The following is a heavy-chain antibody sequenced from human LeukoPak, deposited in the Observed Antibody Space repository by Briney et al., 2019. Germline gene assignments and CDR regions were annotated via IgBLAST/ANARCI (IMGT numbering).Heavy chain of an antibody. CDR1: GYTFTSYG. J-gene: IGHJ4*02. D-gene: IGHD5-18*01. CDR3: ARVLHTAMASYYFDY. V-gene: IGHV1-18*01. Sequence: ASVKVSCKASGYTFTSYGISWVRQAPGQGLEWMGWISAYNGNTNYAQKLQGRVTMTTDTSTSTAYVELRSLRSDDTAVYYCARVLHTAMASYYFDYWGQGTLVTVSS. CDR2: ISAYNGNT.